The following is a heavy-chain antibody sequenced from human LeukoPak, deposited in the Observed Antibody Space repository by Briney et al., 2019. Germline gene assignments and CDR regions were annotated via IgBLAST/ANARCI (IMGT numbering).Heavy chain of an antibody. CDR1: GFTFTHYY. Sequence: GASVKVSCKASGFTFTHYYIHWVRQARGQGLEWMGRIDGDTGNTRYAQNFQGRVTMTRDTSTSTVYMELSSLRFEDTADYYCARDPGGNYFGPGTYFAYWGQGTLLTVSS. D-gene: IGHD3-10*01. CDR3: ARDPGGNYFGPGTYFAY. J-gene: IGHJ4*02. CDR2: IDGDTGNT. V-gene: IGHV1-46*01.